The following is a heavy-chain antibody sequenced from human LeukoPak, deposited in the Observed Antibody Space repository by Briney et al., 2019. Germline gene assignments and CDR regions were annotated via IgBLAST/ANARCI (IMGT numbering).Heavy chain of an antibody. J-gene: IGHJ4*02. CDR2: ISGSGGST. Sequence: GGSLRLSRAASGFTFSSYAMSWVRQAPGKGLEWVSAISGSGGSTYYADSVKGRFTISRDNSKNTLYLQMNSLRAEDTAVYYCANPSDYGDYIGYWGQGTLVTVSS. V-gene: IGHV3-23*01. CDR1: GFTFSSYA. CDR3: ANPSDYGDYIGY. D-gene: IGHD4-17*01.